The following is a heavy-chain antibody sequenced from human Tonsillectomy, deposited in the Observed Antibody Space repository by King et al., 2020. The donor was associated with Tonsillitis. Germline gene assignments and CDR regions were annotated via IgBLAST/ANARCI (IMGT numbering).Heavy chain of an antibody. D-gene: IGHD3-22*01. CDR1: GFTFSSYA. Sequence: VQLVESGGGVVQPGRSLRLSCAASGFTFSSYAMHWVRQAPGKGLEWVAVISYDGSNKYYADSVKGRFTISRDNSKNTLSLQMNSLRAEDTAVYYCARGGSWWLLLDYYYGMDVWGQGTTVTVSS. J-gene: IGHJ6*02. CDR2: ISYDGSNK. CDR3: ARGGSWWLLLDYYYGMDV. V-gene: IGHV3-30-3*01.